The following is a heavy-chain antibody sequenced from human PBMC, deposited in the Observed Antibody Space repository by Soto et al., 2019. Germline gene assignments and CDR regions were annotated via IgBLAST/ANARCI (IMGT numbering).Heavy chain of an antibody. CDR1: GGSISSGGYY. D-gene: IGHD2-2*01. Sequence: PSETLSLTCTVSGGSISSGGYYWSWIRQQPGKGLEWIGYIYYSGSTYYNPSLKSRVTISVDTSKNQFSLKVSSVTAADTAVFYCARLAGYCSGTSCYGYYGMDVWGQGTTVTVSS. J-gene: IGHJ6*02. V-gene: IGHV4-31*03. CDR3: ARLAGYCSGTSCYGYYGMDV. CDR2: IYYSGST.